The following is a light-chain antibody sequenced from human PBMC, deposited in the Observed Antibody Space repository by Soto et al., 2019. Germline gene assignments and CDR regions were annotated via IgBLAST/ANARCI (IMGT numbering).Light chain of an antibody. Sequence: DIQMTQSPSTLSASVGDRVTITCRASQNIARSLAWYQQKPGKAPKVLIYQASSLDSGVPSRFSGRGFGTDFTRTSNTLQPDDSATYYCQQYEYFWTFGQGTKVDIQ. V-gene: IGKV1-5*03. J-gene: IGKJ1*01. CDR2: QAS. CDR3: QQYEYFWT. CDR1: QNIARS.